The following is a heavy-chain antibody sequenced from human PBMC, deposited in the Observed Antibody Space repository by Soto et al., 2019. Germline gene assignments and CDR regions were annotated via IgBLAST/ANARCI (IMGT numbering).Heavy chain of an antibody. CDR3: AREDMSGTYYFDY. V-gene: IGHV4-61*01. D-gene: IGHD1-26*01. CDR1: GAPVSSETHF. CDR2: MYYSGIT. J-gene: IGHJ4*02. Sequence: QVQLQESGPGLVKPSETLSLTCTVSGAPVSSETHFWTWIRQPPGKGLEWIGYMYYSGITNSNPAVKSRVTLSVDRSRNQFSLSLNSVTAADTAVYYCAREDMSGTYYFDYWGPGMQVTVSS.